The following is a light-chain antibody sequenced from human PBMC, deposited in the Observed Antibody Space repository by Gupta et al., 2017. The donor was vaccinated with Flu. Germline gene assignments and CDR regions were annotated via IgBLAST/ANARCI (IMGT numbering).Light chain of an antibody. CDR2: DAS. CDR1: QSVSSY. Sequence: DIVLTQSPATLSLSPGERATLSCRASQSVSSYLAWYQQKPGQAPSLLIYDASNSATGIPARFSGSGSGTDFTRTISSLEPEDFAVYYCQQRSNWPPLFTFGPGTKVDIK. CDR3: QQRSNWPPLFT. J-gene: IGKJ3*01. V-gene: IGKV3-11*01.